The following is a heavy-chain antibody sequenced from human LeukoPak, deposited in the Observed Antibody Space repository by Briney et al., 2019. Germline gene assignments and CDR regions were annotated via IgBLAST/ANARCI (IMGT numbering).Heavy chain of an antibody. CDR3: ARDFIVVVPAASEAYYYYGMDV. CDR1: GYTLTGYY. Sequence: GASVKVSCKASGYTLTGYYMHWVRQAPGQGLEWMGWINPNSGGTNYAQKFQGRVTMTRDTSISTAYMELSRLRSDDMAVYYCARDFIVVVPAASEAYYYYGMDVWGQGTTVTVSS. V-gene: IGHV1-2*02. J-gene: IGHJ6*02. CDR2: INPNSGGT. D-gene: IGHD2-2*01.